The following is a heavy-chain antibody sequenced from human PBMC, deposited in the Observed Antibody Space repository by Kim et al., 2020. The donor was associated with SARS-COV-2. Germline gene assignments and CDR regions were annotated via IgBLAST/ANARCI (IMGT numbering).Heavy chain of an antibody. D-gene: IGHD5-12*01. CDR2: ITRRDATI. J-gene: IGHJ4*01. CDR3: VKDVALEY. Sequence: GGSLRLSCAASGFTFSSLDMSWVRQAPGKGLEWVSYITRRDATIYDAELKSGLSISASATDKTASLLLNNRLSEDDAVDYYCVKDVALEYWG. V-gene: IGHV3-23*01. CDR1: GFTFSSLD.